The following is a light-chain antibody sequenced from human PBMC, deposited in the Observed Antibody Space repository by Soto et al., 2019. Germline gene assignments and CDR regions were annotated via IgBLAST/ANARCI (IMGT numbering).Light chain of an antibody. J-gene: IGKJ5*01. Sequence: EIVLTQSPGALSLSPGERATLSCRASQSVSSGYLAWYQQKPGQAPRLLIFATSHRATGLPDRFSGSGSGTDCTLTISRLEPEDVAVYYCQQYGSSPPITFGQGTRREIK. V-gene: IGKV3-20*01. CDR2: ATS. CDR1: QSVSSGY. CDR3: QQYGSSPPIT.